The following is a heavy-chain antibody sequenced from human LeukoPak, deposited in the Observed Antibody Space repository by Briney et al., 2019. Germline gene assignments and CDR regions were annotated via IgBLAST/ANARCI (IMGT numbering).Heavy chain of an antibody. CDR2: IYTNTGGT. CDR1: GYTFTGYY. Sequence: VASVRVSCKASGYTFTGYYIHWVRQAPGQGLEWLGWIYTNTGGTNIAQRFQGRVTMTRDTSISTAYMELSSLRSDDTAVYYCARVPVVVVPAATYFDYWGQGTLVTVSS. D-gene: IGHD2-2*01. J-gene: IGHJ4*02. V-gene: IGHV1-2*02. CDR3: ARVPVVVVPAATYFDY.